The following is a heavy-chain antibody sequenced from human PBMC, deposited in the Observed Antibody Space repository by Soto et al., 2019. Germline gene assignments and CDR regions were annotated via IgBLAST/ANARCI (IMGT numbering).Heavy chain of an antibody. J-gene: IGHJ5*02. V-gene: IGHV3-23*01. CDR2: ISGSGGST. CDR1: GFTFSSYA. CDR3: AKDEGPRLWGGWLGDWFDP. Sequence: QAGGSLRLSCAASGFTFSSYAMSWVRQAPGKGLEWVSAISGSGGSTYYADSVKGRFTISRDNSKNTLYLQMNSLRAEDTAVYYCAKDEGPRLWGGWLGDWFDPWGQGTLVTVSS. D-gene: IGHD3-3*01.